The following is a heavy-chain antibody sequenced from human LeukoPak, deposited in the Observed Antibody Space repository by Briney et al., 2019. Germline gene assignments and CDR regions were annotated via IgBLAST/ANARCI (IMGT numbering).Heavy chain of an antibody. CDR2: FDPEDGET. CDR1: GYTLTELS. J-gene: IGHJ4*02. Sequence: ASVEVSCKVSGYTLTELSMHWVRQAPGKGLEWMGGFDPEDGETIYAQKSQGRVTMTEDTSTDTAYMELSSLRSEDTAVYYCATGVVAATPIDYWGQGTLVTVSS. V-gene: IGHV1-24*01. CDR3: ATGVVAATPIDY. D-gene: IGHD2-15*01.